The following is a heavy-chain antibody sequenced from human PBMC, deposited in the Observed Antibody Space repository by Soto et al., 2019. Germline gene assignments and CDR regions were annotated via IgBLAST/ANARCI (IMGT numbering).Heavy chain of an antibody. CDR2: ISAYNGNT. J-gene: IGHJ6*02. D-gene: IGHD6-19*01. Sequence: ASVKVSCKASGYTFTSYGISWVRQAPGQGLEWMGWISAYNGNTNYAQKLQGRVTMTTDTSTSTAYMELRSLRSDDTAVYYCARVGWWLVGYYYYYGMDVWGQGTTVTAP. V-gene: IGHV1-18*01. CDR3: ARVGWWLVGYYYYYGMDV. CDR1: GYTFTSYG.